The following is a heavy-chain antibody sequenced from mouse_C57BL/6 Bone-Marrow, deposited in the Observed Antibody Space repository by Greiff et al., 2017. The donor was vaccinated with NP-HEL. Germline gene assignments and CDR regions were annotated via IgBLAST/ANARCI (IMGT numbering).Heavy chain of an antibody. CDR3: TTTRPYLYYAFAY. CDR1: GFNIKDDY. D-gene: IGHD2-1*01. V-gene: IGHV14-4*01. Sequence: EVKLQVSGAELVRPGASVKLSCTASGFNIKDDYMHWVKQRPEQGLEWIGWIDPENGDTEYASKFQGKATITADTSSNTAYLQLSSLTSEDTAVYYCTTTRPYLYYAFAYWGQGTLVTVSA. J-gene: IGHJ3*01. CDR2: IDPENGDT.